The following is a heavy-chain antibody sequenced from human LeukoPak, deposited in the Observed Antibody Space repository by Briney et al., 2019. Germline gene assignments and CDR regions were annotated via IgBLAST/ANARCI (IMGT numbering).Heavy chain of an antibody. J-gene: IGHJ3*02. Sequence: GGSLRLSCAASGFTFSSYSMNWVRQAPGKGLEWVANIKQDGSEKYYVDSVKGRFTISRDNAKNSLYLQMNSLRAEDTAVYYCARAKGWLHDAFDIWGQGTMVTVSS. D-gene: IGHD5-24*01. CDR2: IKQDGSEK. CDR1: GFTFSSYS. CDR3: ARAKGWLHDAFDI. V-gene: IGHV3-7*01.